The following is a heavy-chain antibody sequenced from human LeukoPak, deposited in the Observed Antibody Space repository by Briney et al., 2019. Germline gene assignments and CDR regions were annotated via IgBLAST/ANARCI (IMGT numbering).Heavy chain of an antibody. J-gene: IGHJ4*02. CDR3: AKMSISVGATGNKDY. V-gene: IGHV3-23*01. CDR1: GFTFSSYA. D-gene: IGHD1-26*01. Sequence: GGSLRLSCAASGFTFSSYAMSWVRQATGKGLEWVSAISGSGGSTYYADSVKGRFTISRDNSKNTLYLQMNSLRAEDTAVYYCAKMSISVGATGNKDYWGQGTLVTVSS. CDR2: ISGSGGST.